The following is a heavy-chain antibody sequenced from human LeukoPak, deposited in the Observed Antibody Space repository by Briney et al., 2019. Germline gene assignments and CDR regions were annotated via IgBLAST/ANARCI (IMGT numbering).Heavy chain of an antibody. Sequence: GGSLRLSCAASGFTFSSYSMNWVRQAPGKGLEWVSYISSSSSTIYYADSVKGRFTISRDNAKNSLYLQMNSLRAEDTAVYYCAREGPLYCSSTSCYAGYLYYYYMDVWGKGTTVTVSS. CDR3: AREGPLYCSSTSCYAGYLYYYYMDV. V-gene: IGHV3-48*01. CDR1: GFTFSSYS. D-gene: IGHD2-2*01. J-gene: IGHJ6*03. CDR2: ISSSSSTI.